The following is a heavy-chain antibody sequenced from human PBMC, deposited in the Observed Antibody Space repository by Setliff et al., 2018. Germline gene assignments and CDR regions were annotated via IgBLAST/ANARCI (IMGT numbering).Heavy chain of an antibody. V-gene: IGHV4-38-2*01. CDR3: ATLLANYGSGTDV. J-gene: IGHJ6*02. CDR2: IFQSGNT. CDR1: GSSIISDYY. Sequence: SETLSLTCAVSGSSIISDYYWVWIRQPPGRGLEWIGSIFQSGNTYYNPSLKSRVTISVDTSKNQFSLKVNSVTAADTAVYYCATLLANYGSGTDVWGQGTTVTVSS. D-gene: IGHD3-10*01.